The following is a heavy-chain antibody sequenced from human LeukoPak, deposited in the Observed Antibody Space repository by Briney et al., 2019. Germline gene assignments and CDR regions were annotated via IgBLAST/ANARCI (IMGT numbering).Heavy chain of an antibody. D-gene: IGHD3-22*01. CDR1: GFTFSSYA. CDR3: AKDTTYYYDGSGYYSTDYFDY. J-gene: IGHJ4*02. Sequence: GGSLRLSCAASGFTFSSYAMSWVRQAPGKGLEWVSAISGSGGSTYYADSVKGRFTISRDNSKNTLYLQMNSLRAEDTAVYYCAKDTTYYYDGSGYYSTDYFDYWGQGTLVTVSS. V-gene: IGHV3-23*01. CDR2: ISGSGGST.